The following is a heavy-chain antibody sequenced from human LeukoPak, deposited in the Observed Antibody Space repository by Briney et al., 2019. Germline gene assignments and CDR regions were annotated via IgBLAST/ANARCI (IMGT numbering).Heavy chain of an antibody. D-gene: IGHD5-12*01. V-gene: IGHV4-59*01. Sequence: SETLSLTCTVSGGSISSYYWNWIRQPPGKGLEWIGYIYNSGSTNYNPSLKSRVNIAVDTSKNQFSLKLTSVTAADTAVYYCARSEKVATATGWFDPWGQGTLVTVSS. J-gene: IGHJ5*02. CDR2: IYNSGST. CDR3: ARSEKVATATGWFDP. CDR1: GGSISSYY.